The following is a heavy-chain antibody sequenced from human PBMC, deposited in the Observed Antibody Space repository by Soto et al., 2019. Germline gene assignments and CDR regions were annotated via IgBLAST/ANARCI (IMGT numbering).Heavy chain of an antibody. Sequence: QLQLQESGSGLVKPSQTLSLTCAVSGGSISRGGYSWSWIRQQPGKGLEWIGYIYHSGSTYYTPPRKSRVTRLVDRYKNQFSLNLSSVTAADTAVYYCARGEVVALGYWAQGHLVTVSS. CDR3: ARGEVVALGY. J-gene: IGHJ4*02. CDR1: GGSISRGGYS. CDR2: IYHSGST. V-gene: IGHV4-30-2*01. D-gene: IGHD2-15*01.